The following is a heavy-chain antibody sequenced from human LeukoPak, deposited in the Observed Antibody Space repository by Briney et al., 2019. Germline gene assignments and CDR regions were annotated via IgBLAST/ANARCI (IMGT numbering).Heavy chain of an antibody. CDR1: GYTFTGYY. CDR2: INPNSGGT. D-gene: IGHD3-10*01. V-gene: IGHV1-2*02. Sequence: ASVKVSCKASGYTFTGYYMHWVRQAPGQGLEWMGWINPNSGGTNYAQKFQGRVTMTRDTSISTAYMELGRLRSDDTAVYYCARPYGSGSYDWFDPWGQGTLVTVSS. J-gene: IGHJ5*02. CDR3: ARPYGSGSYDWFDP.